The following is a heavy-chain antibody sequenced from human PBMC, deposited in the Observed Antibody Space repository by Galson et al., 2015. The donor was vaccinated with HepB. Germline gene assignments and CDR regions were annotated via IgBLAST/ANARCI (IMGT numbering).Heavy chain of an antibody. CDR3: ARTPYYGDYPLDY. CDR2: IFPGDSDA. J-gene: IGHJ4*02. Sequence: QSGAEVKKPGESLKISCKGSGYSFTSYWIGWVRQMPGKGLEWMGIIFPGDSDARYSPSFQGQVTISADKSISTAYLQWSSLKASATAMYCCARTPYYGDYPLDYWGQGTLVTVSS. V-gene: IGHV5-51*01. D-gene: IGHD4-17*01. CDR1: GYSFTSYW.